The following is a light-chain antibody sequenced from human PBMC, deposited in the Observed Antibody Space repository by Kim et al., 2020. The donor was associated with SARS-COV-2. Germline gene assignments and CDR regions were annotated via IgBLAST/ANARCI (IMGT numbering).Light chain of an antibody. V-gene: IGKV1-39*01. CDR3: QHSYSAPF. Sequence: DIQMTQSPPSLSASVGDRVTITCRASQSIYNYLNWYQQKTGKAPNLLIYAASHLPSGVPSRFSGNGSGTDFTLTISSLQPEDFATYCCQHSYSAPFFGPGTKVDIK. J-gene: IGKJ3*01. CDR2: AAS. CDR1: QSIYNY.